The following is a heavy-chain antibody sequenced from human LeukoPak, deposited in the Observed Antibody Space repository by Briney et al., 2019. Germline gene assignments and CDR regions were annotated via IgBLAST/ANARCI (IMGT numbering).Heavy chain of an antibody. CDR1: GFTFSDYY. V-gene: IGHV3-11*01. Sequence: PGGSLRLSCAASGFTFSDYYMSWIRQAPGKGLEWISYICDSGRTIYYADSVKGRFTISRDNAKNSVYLQMNNLGAEDTAVHYCARDRLGDYDHSGYYDKWGQGTLVTVSS. CDR2: ICDSGRTI. J-gene: IGHJ4*02. CDR3: ARDRLGDYDHSGYYDK. D-gene: IGHD3-22*01.